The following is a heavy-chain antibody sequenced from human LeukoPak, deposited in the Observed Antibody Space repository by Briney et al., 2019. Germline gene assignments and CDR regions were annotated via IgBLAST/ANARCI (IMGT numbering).Heavy chain of an antibody. Sequence: RGSLRLSCAASGFTFSSYSMNWVRQAPGKGLEWVSYISSSSSTIYYADSVKGRFTISRDNAKNSLYLQMNSLRAEDTAVYYCARGGGVITPLDAFDIWGQGTMVTVSS. CDR3: ARGGGVITPLDAFDI. CDR2: ISSSSSTI. CDR1: GFTFSSYS. J-gene: IGHJ3*02. V-gene: IGHV3-48*01. D-gene: IGHD3-22*01.